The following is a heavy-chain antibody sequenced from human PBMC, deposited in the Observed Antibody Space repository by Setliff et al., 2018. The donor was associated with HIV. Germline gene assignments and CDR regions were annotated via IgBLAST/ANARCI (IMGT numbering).Heavy chain of an antibody. J-gene: IGHJ5*02. CDR3: ARSGGDCSGISCYSLWFDP. Sequence: GGSLRLSCAASGFNFKTYAMTWVRQAPGKGLDWVAHIGSSNHGIHYTASVQGRFTVSRDNANNLLFLQMNSLRTEDTAVYYCARSGGDCSGISCYSLWFDPWGHGTLVTVSS. D-gene: IGHD2-15*01. CDR1: GFNFKTYA. V-gene: IGHV3-48*04. CDR2: IGSSNHGI.